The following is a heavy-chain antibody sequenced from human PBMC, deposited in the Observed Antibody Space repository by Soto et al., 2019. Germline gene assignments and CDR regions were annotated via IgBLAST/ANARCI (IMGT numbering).Heavy chain of an antibody. CDR2: ISAYNGNT. Sequence: ASVKVSCKAPGYTFTSYGISWVRQAPGQGLEWMGWISAYNGNTNYAQKLQGRVTMTTDTFTFTAYMELRSLRSDDTAVYYCATLNYGDYWGQGTLVTVSS. CDR3: ATLNYGDY. V-gene: IGHV1-18*01. J-gene: IGHJ4*02. CDR1: GYTFTSYG.